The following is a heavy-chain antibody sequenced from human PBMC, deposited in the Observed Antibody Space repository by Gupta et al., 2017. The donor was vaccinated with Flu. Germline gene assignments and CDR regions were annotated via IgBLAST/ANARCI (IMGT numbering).Heavy chain of an antibody. J-gene: IGHJ6*04. CDR2: IGPNGDPI. D-gene: IGHD3-3*01. CDR3: ARGGSKYSHLWTGYLGDV. Sequence: MTWIRQAPGKGLEWVSYIGPNGDPIYDANSVKGRFTISRDNARNSLYLQMNRLTPDDAAVYFCARGGSKYSHLWTGYLGDVWGKGTTVIVSS. V-gene: IGHV3-11*01.